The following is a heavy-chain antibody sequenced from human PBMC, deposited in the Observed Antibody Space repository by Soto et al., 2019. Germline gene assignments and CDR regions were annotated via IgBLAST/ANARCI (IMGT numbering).Heavy chain of an antibody. D-gene: IGHD2-8*01. CDR1: GYTFTSYG. CDR3: VRERVTDGSDY. V-gene: IGHV1-18*01. J-gene: IGHJ4*02. CDR2: ISPYNGNT. Sequence: QVQLVQSGAEVKKPGASVEVSRKASGYTFTSYGIKWVRQAPGQGLEWMGWISPYNGNTKYAQKFQGRVTMTTDTSTTTAYMELRSLRSDDSAVYFCVRERVTDGSDYWGQGTLVTVSS.